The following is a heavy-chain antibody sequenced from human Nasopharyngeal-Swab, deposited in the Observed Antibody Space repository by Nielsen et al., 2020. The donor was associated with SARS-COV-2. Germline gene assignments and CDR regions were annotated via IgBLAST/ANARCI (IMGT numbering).Heavy chain of an antibody. CDR1: CFTFSSYG. V-gene: IGHV3-30*02. CDR3: AKDFSIDSSSAWVYSYYHMDV. D-gene: IGHD6-6*01. J-gene: IGHJ6*03. CDR2: IRYDGSKR. Sequence: GESLKTSCSASCFTFSSYGLHWVRQAPGKGVGRVAFIRYDGSKRYYADTVKGRFTISRDNSKNTLYLQMNSLSGQDTAVYYCAKDFSIDSSSAWVYSYYHMDVWGKGTTVTVSS.